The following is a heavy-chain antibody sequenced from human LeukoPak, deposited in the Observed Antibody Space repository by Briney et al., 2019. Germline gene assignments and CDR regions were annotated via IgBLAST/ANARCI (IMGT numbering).Heavy chain of an antibody. CDR3: ARRPLEGLWFGEFNYYFDY. D-gene: IGHD3-10*01. CDR1: GYSFTSYW. V-gene: IGHV5-51*01. CDR2: IYPGDSDT. J-gene: IGHJ4*02. Sequence: GESLKISCKGSGYSFTSYWIGWVRQMPGKGLEWMGIIYPGDSDTRYSPSFQGQVTISADKSISTAYLQWSSLKASDTAMYYCARRPLEGLWFGEFNYYFDYWGQGTLVTVSS.